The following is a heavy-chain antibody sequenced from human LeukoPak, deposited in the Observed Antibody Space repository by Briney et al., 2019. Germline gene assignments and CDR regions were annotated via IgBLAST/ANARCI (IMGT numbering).Heavy chain of an antibody. V-gene: IGHV4-38-2*02. CDR1: GYSISSGYY. CDR3: AGSYPYYDTSGSDY. Sequence: SETLSLTCSVSGYSISSGYYWGWIRQPPGKGLEWIGIIYHSGSTYYNPSLKSRVSISVDTSKNQFSLKLSSVTAADTAVYYCAGSYPYYDTSGSDYWGQGTLVTVSS. CDR2: IYHSGST. D-gene: IGHD3-22*01. J-gene: IGHJ4*02.